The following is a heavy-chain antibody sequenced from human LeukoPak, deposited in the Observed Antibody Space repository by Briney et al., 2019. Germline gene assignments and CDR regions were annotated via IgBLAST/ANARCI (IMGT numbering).Heavy chain of an antibody. CDR3: AREGRYYYDSSGYYPMSY. CDR1: GYTFTSYG. D-gene: IGHD3-22*01. Sequence: ASVKVSCKASGYTFTSYGISWVRQASGQGLEWMGWISAYNGNTNYAQKLQGRVTMTTDTSTSTAYMELRSLRSDDTAVYYCAREGRYYYDSSGYYPMSYWGQGTLVTVSS. CDR2: ISAYNGNT. J-gene: IGHJ4*02. V-gene: IGHV1-18*01.